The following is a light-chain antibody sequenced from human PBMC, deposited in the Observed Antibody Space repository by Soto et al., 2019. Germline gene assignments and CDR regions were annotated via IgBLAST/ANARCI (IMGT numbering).Light chain of an antibody. Sequence: DIQMTQSPSSLSASLGDRVTVTCRASQSISTYLNWFQQRPGKAPKLLIYGAYTLQDGVPSRFSGSGSETEFTLTISSLQPEDFATYYCQQSFGAPRTLGQGTKVDIK. CDR2: GAY. CDR1: QSISTY. V-gene: IGKV1-39*01. CDR3: QQSFGAPRT. J-gene: IGKJ1*01.